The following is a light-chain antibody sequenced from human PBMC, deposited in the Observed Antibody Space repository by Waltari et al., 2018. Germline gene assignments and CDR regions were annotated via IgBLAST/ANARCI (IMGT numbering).Light chain of an antibody. J-gene: IGLJ1*01. CDR1: SSDVGNYNL. CDR3: CSYAGLGIYV. CDR2: EVT. V-gene: IGLV2-23*02. Sequence: QSGLTPPASVSGPPGQSITISCTGTSSDVGNYNLVSWYQQYPGKAPKLMVYEVTKRTSGVSDRFSGSKSGNTASLTIYGLQSEDEADYYCCSYAGLGIYVFGTGTKVTVL.